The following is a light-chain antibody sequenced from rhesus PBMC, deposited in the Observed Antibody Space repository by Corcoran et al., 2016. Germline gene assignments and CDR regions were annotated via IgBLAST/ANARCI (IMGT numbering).Light chain of an antibody. V-gene: IGKV1-28*03. CDR3: LQHNSYPLT. J-gene: IGKJ4*01. Sequence: DIQMTQSPSSLSASVGDTVTITCRASQGISSYLNWFQQKPWKAPKLLIYDVSSLESGIPSRFSGSGSGTDFTLTISSLQPEDFAAYYCLQHNSYPLTFGGGTKVEIK. CDR2: DVS. CDR1: QGISSY.